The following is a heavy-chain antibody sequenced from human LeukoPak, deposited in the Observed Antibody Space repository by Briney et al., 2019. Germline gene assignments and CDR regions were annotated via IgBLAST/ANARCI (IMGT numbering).Heavy chain of an antibody. CDR2: IYIGGTT. D-gene: IGHD5-24*01. J-gene: IGHJ1*01. Sequence: GGSLRLSCAASGFTVSSSYMSWVRQAPGKGLEWVSVIYIGGTTYYADSVRGRFTISRDNSENTLYLQMSSLRAEDTAVYYCARGDGYNFFYHWGQGTLVTVSS. CDR1: GFTVSSSY. V-gene: IGHV3-53*01. CDR3: ARGDGYNFFYH.